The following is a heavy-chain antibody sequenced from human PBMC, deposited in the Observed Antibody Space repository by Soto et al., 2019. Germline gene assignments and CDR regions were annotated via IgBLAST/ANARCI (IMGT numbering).Heavy chain of an antibody. CDR3: ACDGRSSYSSGWYYFDY. CDR1: GYTFTSYY. CDR2: INPSGGSR. J-gene: IGHJ4*02. Sequence: ASVKVSCKASGYTFTSYYMHWVRQAPGQGLEGMGIINPSGGSRSYAQKFQGRVTMTRDTSTSTAYMELSSLRSEDTAVYYCACDGRSSYSSGWYYFDYWGQGTLVTVSS. D-gene: IGHD6-19*01. V-gene: IGHV1-46*01.